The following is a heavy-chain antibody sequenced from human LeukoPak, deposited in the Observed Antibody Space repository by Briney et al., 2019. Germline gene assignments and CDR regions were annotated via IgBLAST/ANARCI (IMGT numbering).Heavy chain of an antibody. J-gene: IGHJ4*02. CDR2: IRSKAYGETA. Sequence: GGSLRLSCAASGFTFSSYSMNWVRQAPGKGLEWVGFIRSKAYGETADYAASVKGRFTISRDDSKAIAYLQMNSLKTEDTAVYHCTRDRGAYNLYDYWGQGTLVTVSS. D-gene: IGHD1-1*01. CDR1: GFTFSSYS. V-gene: IGHV3-49*04. CDR3: TRDRGAYNLYDY.